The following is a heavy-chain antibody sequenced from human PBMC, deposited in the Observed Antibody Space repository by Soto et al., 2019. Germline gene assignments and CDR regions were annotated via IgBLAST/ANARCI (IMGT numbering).Heavy chain of an antibody. CDR3: ATRKIYYYYYNMDV. J-gene: IGHJ6*03. CDR1: GGTFSGYS. CDR2: INHSGCT. Sequence: SETLSLTCAASGGTFSGYSWSWIRQPPGKGLEWIGEINHSGCTNYNPSLKSRVTISVDTSKNQFSLKLSSVTAADTAVYYCATRKIYYYYYNMDVWGKGTTVTVSS. V-gene: IGHV4-34*08.